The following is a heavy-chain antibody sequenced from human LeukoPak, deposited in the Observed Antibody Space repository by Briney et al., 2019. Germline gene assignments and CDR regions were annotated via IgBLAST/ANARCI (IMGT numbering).Heavy chain of an antibody. CDR1: GFTFSSYW. CDR3: ARDRYCSSTSCYIGNFDS. Sequence: GGSLRLSCAASGFTFSSYWMHWVRQAPGKGLVWVSRINSDGSSTSYADSVKGRFTISRDNAKNTLYLQMNSLRAEDTAVYYCARDRYCSSTSCYIGNFDSWGQGTLVTVSS. V-gene: IGHV3-74*01. CDR2: INSDGSST. D-gene: IGHD2-2*01. J-gene: IGHJ4*02.